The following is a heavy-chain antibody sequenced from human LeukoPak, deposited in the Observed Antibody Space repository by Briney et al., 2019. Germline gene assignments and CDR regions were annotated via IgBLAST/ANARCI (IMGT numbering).Heavy chain of an antibody. J-gene: IGHJ6*02. CDR3: ARRDYPPSYDFWSGYFLV. V-gene: IGHV3-30-3*01. CDR2: ISDDGTNK. CDR1: GFTFSSYT. Sequence: GGSLRLSCAASGFTFSSYTIHWVRQAPGKGLEWVALISDDGTNKYYVDSVKGRFTISRDNSKNTLYLQMNSLRAEDTAVYYCARRDYPPSYDFWSGYFLVWGQGTTVTVSS. D-gene: IGHD3-3*01.